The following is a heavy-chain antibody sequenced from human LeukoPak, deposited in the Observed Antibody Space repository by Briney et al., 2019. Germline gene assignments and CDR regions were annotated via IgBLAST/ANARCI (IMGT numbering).Heavy chain of an antibody. D-gene: IGHD3-22*01. Sequence: GGSLRLSCAAPGFTFDDYGMSWVRQAPGKGREWVSDLNWNGGSTGYADSVKGRFTISRDNAKNSLYLQMNSLRAEDTALYYCARDKPYSSGYYSIPDYWGQGTLVTVSS. V-gene: IGHV3-20*04. CDR1: GFTFDDYG. J-gene: IGHJ4*02. CDR2: LNWNGGST. CDR3: ARDKPYSSGYYSIPDY.